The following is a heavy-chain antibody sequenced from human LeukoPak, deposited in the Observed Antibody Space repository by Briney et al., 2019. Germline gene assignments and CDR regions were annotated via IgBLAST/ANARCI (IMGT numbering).Heavy chain of an antibody. CDR2: IYIGGNT. D-gene: IGHD2-15*01. Sequence: SGGSLRLSCAASGFTVSSSYMAWVRRAPGRGLEWVSIIYIGGNTFLADSVKGRFTISRDSSKNTLYLQMYSLTAEDRAVYYCARGYCLNGKCPFAFDYWGQGTLVTVS. J-gene: IGHJ4*02. CDR3: ARGYCLNGKCPFAFDY. CDR1: GFTVSSSY. V-gene: IGHV3-66*02.